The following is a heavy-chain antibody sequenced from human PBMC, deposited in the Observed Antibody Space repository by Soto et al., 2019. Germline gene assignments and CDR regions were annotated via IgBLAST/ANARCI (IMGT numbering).Heavy chain of an antibody. Sequence: QVQLVQSGAEVKKPGSSVKVSCKASGGTFSSYAISWVRQAPGQGLEWMGGIIPIFGTANYAQKFQGRVTITADESTSTAYMELSSLRSEDTAVYYCAAGNLYSSGWAGSFDYWGQGTPVTVSS. D-gene: IGHD6-19*01. CDR2: IIPIFGTA. V-gene: IGHV1-69*01. CDR3: AAGNLYSSGWAGSFDY. CDR1: GGTFSSYA. J-gene: IGHJ4*02.